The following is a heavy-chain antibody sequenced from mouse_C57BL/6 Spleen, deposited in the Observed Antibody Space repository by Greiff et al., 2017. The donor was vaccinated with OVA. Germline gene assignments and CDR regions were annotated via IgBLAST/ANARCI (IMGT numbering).Heavy chain of an antibody. J-gene: IGHJ4*01. Sequence: QVQLQQSGAELVKPGASVKLSCKASGYAFSSYWMNWVKQRPGKGLEWIGQIYPGDGDTNYNGKFKGKATLTADKSSSTAYMQLRSLTSEDSAVEVCAREGGNYECYAMDYWGQGTPVTVSA. D-gene: IGHD2-1*01. V-gene: IGHV1-80*01. CDR1: GYAFSSYW. CDR3: AREGGNYECYAMDY. CDR2: IYPGDGDT.